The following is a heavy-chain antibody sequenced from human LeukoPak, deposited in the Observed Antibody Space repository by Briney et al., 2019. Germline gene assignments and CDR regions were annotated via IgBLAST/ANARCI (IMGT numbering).Heavy chain of an antibody. CDR3: ARGWGRAYSGYFDY. D-gene: IGHD5-12*01. CDR1: GFTVSSNY. Sequence: GGSLRLSCAASGFTVSSNYMSWVRQAPGKGLEWVSVIYSGGGTYYADFVKGRFTISRDNSKNTLYLQMNSLRAEDTAVYYCARGWGRAYSGYFDYWGQGTLVTVSS. V-gene: IGHV3-53*01. J-gene: IGHJ4*02. CDR2: IYSGGGT.